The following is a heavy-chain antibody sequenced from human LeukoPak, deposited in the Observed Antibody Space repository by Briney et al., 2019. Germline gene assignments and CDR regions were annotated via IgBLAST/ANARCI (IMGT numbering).Heavy chain of an antibody. CDR1: GGSISSGGYY. V-gene: IGHV4-31*03. D-gene: IGHD2-15*01. CDR3: ARAADIVVVVAGNWFDP. J-gene: IGHJ5*02. Sequence: SETLSLTCTVSGGSISSGGYYWSWIRQHPGTGLEWIGYIYYSGSTYYNPSLKSRVTISVDTSKNQFSLKLSSVTAADTAVYCCARAADIVVVVAGNWFDPWGQGTLVTVSS. CDR2: IYYSGST.